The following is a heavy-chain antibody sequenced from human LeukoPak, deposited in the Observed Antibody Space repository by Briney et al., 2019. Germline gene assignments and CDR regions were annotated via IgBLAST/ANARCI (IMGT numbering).Heavy chain of an antibody. Sequence: SETLSLTCAVYGGSFSGYHWGWIRQPPGKGLEWIGSIYHSGSTYYNPSLKSRVTISVDTSKNQFSLKLRSVTAADTAVYYCARVVQSTDSSGFYLPEYFQHWGQGTLVTVSS. CDR1: GGSFSGYH. V-gene: IGHV4-38-2*01. D-gene: IGHD3-22*01. CDR2: IYHSGST. J-gene: IGHJ1*01. CDR3: ARVVQSTDSSGFYLPEYFQH.